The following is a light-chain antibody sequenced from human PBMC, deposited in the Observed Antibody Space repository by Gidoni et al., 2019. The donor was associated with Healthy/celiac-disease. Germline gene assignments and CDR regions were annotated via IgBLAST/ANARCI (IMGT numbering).Light chain of an antibody. V-gene: IGKV3-15*01. Sequence: EKVMTQSPAILSVSPGERATLSCRASQSVSSNLAWYQQKPGQAPRLLIYSASTRATGTPARFSGSGSGTEFTLTISSLQSEDFAVYYCQQYNNWPPITFGQGTRLEIK. J-gene: IGKJ5*01. CDR1: QSVSSN. CDR2: SAS. CDR3: QQYNNWPPIT.